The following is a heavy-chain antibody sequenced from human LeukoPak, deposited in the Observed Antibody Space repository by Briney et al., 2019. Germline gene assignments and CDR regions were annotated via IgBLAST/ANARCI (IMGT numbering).Heavy chain of an antibody. V-gene: IGHV4-4*07. Sequence: SETLSLTCTVSGGSISRYYWSWIRQPAGKGLEWIGRIYTSGSTNYNPSLKSRVTMSVDTSKNQFSLKLSSVTAADTAVYYCAREYRSGSRSMDVWGQGTTVTVSS. CDR2: IYTSGST. D-gene: IGHD6-19*01. CDR1: GGSISRYY. J-gene: IGHJ6*02. CDR3: AREYRSGSRSMDV.